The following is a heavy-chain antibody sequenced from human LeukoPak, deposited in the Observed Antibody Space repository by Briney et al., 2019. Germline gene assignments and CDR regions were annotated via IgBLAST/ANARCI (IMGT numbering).Heavy chain of an antibody. V-gene: IGHV3-23*03. CDR3: AKSVAIYFYYGLDV. J-gene: IGHJ6*02. CDR1: GFTFGKYW. D-gene: IGHD3-3*01. Sequence: GGSLRLSCVASGFTFGKYWMSWVRQAPGKGLEWVSVIYSGGSTYYADSVKGRFTISRDNSKDTLFLQMNSLRVEDTAPYYCAKSVAIYFYYGLDVWGQGTTVTVSS. CDR2: IYSGGST.